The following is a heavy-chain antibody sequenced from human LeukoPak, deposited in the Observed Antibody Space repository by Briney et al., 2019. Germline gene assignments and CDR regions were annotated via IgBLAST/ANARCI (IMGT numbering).Heavy chain of an antibody. CDR1: GFTFSTYS. Sequence: GGSLRLSCAASGFTFSTYSMSWARQAPGKGLEWVSSISSSSSYISYADSMKGRFTVSRDNAKNSMYLQMNSLTAKARPAYYCARDRRSESSGYYYSDYWGQGTLVTVSS. CDR3: ARDRRSESSGYYYSDY. D-gene: IGHD3-22*01. CDR2: ISSSSSYI. V-gene: IGHV3-21*01. J-gene: IGHJ4*02.